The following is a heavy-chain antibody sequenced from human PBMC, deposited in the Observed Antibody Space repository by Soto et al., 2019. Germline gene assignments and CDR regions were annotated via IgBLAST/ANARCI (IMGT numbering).Heavy chain of an antibody. Sequence: WASVKVSCKASGYTFTSYDINWVRQATGQGLEWMGWMNPNSGNTGYAQKFQGRVTMTRNTSISTAYMELSSLRSEDTAVYYCARGYCSSTSCYYYYYGMDVWGQGTTVTVSS. J-gene: IGHJ6*02. D-gene: IGHD2-2*01. CDR2: MNPNSGNT. CDR3: ARGYCSSTSCYYYYYGMDV. CDR1: GYTFTSYD. V-gene: IGHV1-8*01.